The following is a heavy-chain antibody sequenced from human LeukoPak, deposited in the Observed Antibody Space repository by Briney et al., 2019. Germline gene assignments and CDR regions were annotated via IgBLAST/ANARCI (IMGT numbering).Heavy chain of an antibody. CDR3: ARESALSNAFDI. CDR1: GYTFTGYY. CDR2: INPNSGGT. J-gene: IGHJ3*02. Sequence: ASVKVSCKASGYTFTGYYMHWVRQAPGQGLEWMGWINPNSGGTNYAQKFQGRVTMTRDTSISTAYMELSRLRSDDTAVYYCARESALSNAFDIWGQGTMVTVSS. V-gene: IGHV1-2*02. D-gene: IGHD6-6*01.